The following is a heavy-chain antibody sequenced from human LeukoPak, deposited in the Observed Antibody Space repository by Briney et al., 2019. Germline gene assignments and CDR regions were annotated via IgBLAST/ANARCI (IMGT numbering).Heavy chain of an antibody. CDR3: ARDEGLTGSSCPDY. Sequence: GASVKVSCKASGFTFTTYGISWVRQAPGQGLEWMGWISTYNGNTNTNYAQKLQGRATMTTDTSTSTAYMELRSLRSDDTAVYYCARDEGLTGSSCPDYWGQGTLVTVSS. J-gene: IGHJ4*02. CDR2: ISTYNGNTNT. CDR1: GFTFTTYG. V-gene: IGHV1-18*01. D-gene: IGHD6-13*01.